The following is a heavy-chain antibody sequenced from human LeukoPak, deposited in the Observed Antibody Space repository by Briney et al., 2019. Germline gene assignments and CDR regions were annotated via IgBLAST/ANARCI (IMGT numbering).Heavy chain of an antibody. V-gene: IGHV1-69*05. Sequence: ASVKVSCKASGGTFSSYAISWVRQAPGQGLEWMGRIIPIFGTANYAQKFQGRVTITTDESTSTAYMELSSLRSEDTAVYYCAGLNYYDSSGYPQTEYIQHWGQGTLVTVSS. CDR1: GGTFSSYA. J-gene: IGHJ1*01. CDR2: IIPIFGTA. CDR3: AGLNYYDSSGYPQTEYIQH. D-gene: IGHD3-22*01.